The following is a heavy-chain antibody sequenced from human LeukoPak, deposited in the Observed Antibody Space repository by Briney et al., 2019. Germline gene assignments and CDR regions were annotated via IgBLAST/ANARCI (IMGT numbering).Heavy chain of an antibody. CDR2: ISGYNSNT. D-gene: IGHD5-24*01. CDR1: GYTFTSYG. J-gene: IGHJ3*01. Sequence: GASVKVSCKASGYTFTSYGISWVRQAPGQGLEWMGWISGYNSNTYYTQKFQGRVTMTTDTSTTTAYMELGSLTSDDTAVYYCARKMVSPQHAFDVWGQGTVVTVSS. CDR3: ARKMVSPQHAFDV. V-gene: IGHV1-18*01.